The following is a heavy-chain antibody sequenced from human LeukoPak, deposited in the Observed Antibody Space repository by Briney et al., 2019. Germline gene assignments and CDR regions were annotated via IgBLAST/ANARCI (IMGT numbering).Heavy chain of an antibody. J-gene: IGHJ5*02. CDR3: ARRSDTIWFDP. V-gene: IGHV4-34*01. CDR2: IYYSGST. D-gene: IGHD3-10*01. CDR1: GGSFSGYY. Sequence: SETLSLTCAVYGGSFSGYYWSWIRQPPGKGLEWIGSIYYSGSTYYNPSLKSRVTISVDTSKNHFSLKLSSVTAADTAVYYCARRSDTIWFDPWGQGTLVTVSS.